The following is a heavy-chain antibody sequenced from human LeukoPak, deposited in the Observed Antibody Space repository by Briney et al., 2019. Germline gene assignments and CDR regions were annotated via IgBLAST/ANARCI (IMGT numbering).Heavy chain of an antibody. V-gene: IGHV3-30*04. D-gene: IGHD6-13*01. CDR2: ISYDGSNK. J-gene: IGHJ4*02. CDR3: AKDTSGIAALGIFDY. CDR1: GFTFSSYA. Sequence: GGSLRLSCAASGFTFSSYAMHWVRQAPGKGLEWVAVISYDGSNKYYADSVKGRFTISRDNSKNTLYLQMNSLRAEDTAVYYCAKDTSGIAALGIFDYWGQGTLVTVSS.